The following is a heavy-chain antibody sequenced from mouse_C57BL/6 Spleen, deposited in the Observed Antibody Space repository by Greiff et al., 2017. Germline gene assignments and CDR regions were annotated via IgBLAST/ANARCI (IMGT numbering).Heavy chain of an antibody. D-gene: IGHD1-1*01. J-gene: IGHJ3*01. V-gene: IGHV1-80*01. CDR3: ARSSYYYVSIYGWFAY. CDR2: IYPGDGDT. CDR1: GYAFSSYW. Sequence: VKLMESGAELVKPGASVKISCKASGYAFSSYWMNWVKQRPGKGLEWIGQIYPGDGDTNYNGKFKGKATLTADKSSSTAYMQLSSLTSEDSAVYFCARSSYYYVSIYGWFAYWGQGTLVTVSA.